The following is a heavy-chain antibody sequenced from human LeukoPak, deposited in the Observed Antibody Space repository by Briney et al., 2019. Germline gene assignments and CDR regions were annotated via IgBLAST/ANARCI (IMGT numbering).Heavy chain of an antibody. V-gene: IGHV4-59*01. J-gene: IGHJ6*03. Sequence: SETLSLTCSVSGGSISSYFWSWIRQPPGKGLEWIGYIHYSGSRNENPSLKSRVTISVDTSKNQFSLKLSSVTAADTAVYYCARASVTYYYYYYMDVWGKGTTVTVSS. D-gene: IGHD4-11*01. CDR3: ARASVTYYYYYYMDV. CDR1: GGSISSYF. CDR2: IHYSGSR.